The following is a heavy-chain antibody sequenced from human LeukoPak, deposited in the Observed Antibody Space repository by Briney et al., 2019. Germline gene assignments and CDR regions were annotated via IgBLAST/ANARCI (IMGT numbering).Heavy chain of an antibody. D-gene: IGHD3-3*01. CDR2: ISGSGGST. CDR1: GFTFSSYA. CDR3: AKDLVRITIFGVVNPHYFDY. V-gene: IGHV3-23*01. Sequence: PGGSLRLSCAASGFTFSSYAMSWVRQAPGKGLEWVSAISGSGGSTYYADSVKGRFTISRDNSKNTLYLQMNSLRAEDTAVYYCAKDLVRITIFGVVNPHYFDYWGQGTLVTVSS. J-gene: IGHJ4*02.